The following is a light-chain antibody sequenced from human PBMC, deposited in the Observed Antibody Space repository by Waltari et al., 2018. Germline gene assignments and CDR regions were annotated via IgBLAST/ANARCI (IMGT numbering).Light chain of an antibody. CDR2: EVT. CDR3: CSYAGLGIYV. Sequence: QSALTPPAPVSGSLGQSISISLSGTYSHFGSYDLFSWYQQYPGKAPKLLVYEVTRRSSGVSDRFSGSKSGNTASLTIYGLQSEDEADYYCCSYAGLGIYVFGTGTKVTVL. CDR1: YSHFGSYDL. V-gene: IGLV2-23*02. J-gene: IGLJ1*01.